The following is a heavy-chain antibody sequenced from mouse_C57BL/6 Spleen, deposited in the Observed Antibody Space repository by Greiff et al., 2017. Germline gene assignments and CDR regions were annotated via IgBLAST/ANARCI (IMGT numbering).Heavy chain of an antibody. CDR2: ICPRSGNT. D-gene: IGHD1-1*01. CDR1: GYTFTSYG. CDR3: ARHYGSSYDY. J-gene: IGHJ2*01. Sequence: QVQLQQSGAELARPGASVKLSCKASGYTFTSYGISWVKQRPGKGLEWIGEICPRSGNTYYTAKIKGKATLTADKTSSTAYMELRSLTSEDAAVYFCARHYGSSYDYWGQGTTLTVSS. V-gene: IGHV1-81*01.